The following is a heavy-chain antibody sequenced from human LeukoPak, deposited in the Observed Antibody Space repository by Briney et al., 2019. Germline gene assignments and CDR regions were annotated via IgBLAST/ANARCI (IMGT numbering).Heavy chain of an antibody. CDR3: AKSPVPYCSGGSCYGMDV. CDR2: ISGSGGST. CDR1: GFTFSSYA. V-gene: IGHV3-23*01. Sequence: QSGGSLRLSCAASGFTFSSYAMSWVRQAPGKGLEWVSVISGSGGSTYYADSVKGRFTISRDNSKNTLYLQMNSLRVEDTAGYYCAKSPVPYCSGGSCYGMDVWGQGTTVTVSS. D-gene: IGHD2-15*01. J-gene: IGHJ6*02.